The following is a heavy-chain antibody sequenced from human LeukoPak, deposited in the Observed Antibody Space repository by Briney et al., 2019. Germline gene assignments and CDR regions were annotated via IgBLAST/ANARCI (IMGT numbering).Heavy chain of an antibody. Sequence: IPSETLSLTCTVSGGSLSSGAYPWSWIRQPPGKGLEWIGYLYHSGSTYYSPSLRSRVTISVDRSRNQFSLKLSSVTAADTAVYYCARVEYCSSSSCPGLAFDIWGQGTMVIVSS. V-gene: IGHV4-30-2*01. D-gene: IGHD2-2*01. CDR2: LYHSGST. CDR1: GGSLSSGAYP. J-gene: IGHJ3*02. CDR3: ARVEYCSSSSCPGLAFDI.